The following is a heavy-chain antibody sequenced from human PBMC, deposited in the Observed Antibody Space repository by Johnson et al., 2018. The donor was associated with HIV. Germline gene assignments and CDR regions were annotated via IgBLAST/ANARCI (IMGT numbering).Heavy chain of an antibody. V-gene: IGHV3-33*08. CDR1: GFTFSNYA. J-gene: IGHJ3*01. CDR3: VTADRGSA. CDR2: IWYDGSNK. Sequence: VQLVESGGGVVQPGRSLRLSCAASGFTFSNYAMHWVRQAPGKGLEWVAVIWYDGSNKYYADSVKGRFFISSDNSKNTVYLQMNSLRDEDTAVYYCVTADRGSAWGQGTTVTVSS. D-gene: IGHD1-26*01.